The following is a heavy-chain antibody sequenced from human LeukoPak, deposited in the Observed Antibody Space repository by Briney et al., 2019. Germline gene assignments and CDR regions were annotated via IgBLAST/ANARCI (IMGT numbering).Heavy chain of an antibody. V-gene: IGHV4-59*08. CDR2: IYYSGST. J-gene: IGHJ2*01. D-gene: IGHD5-18*01. CDR3: ARLPTYNYGLDWYFDL. CDR1: GGSISSYY. Sequence: SETLSLTCTVSGGSISSYYWSWIRQPPGKGLEWIGYIYYSGSTNYNPSLKSRVTISVDTSKNQFSLRLSSVTAADTAVYYCARLPTYNYGLDWYFDLWGRGTLVTVSS.